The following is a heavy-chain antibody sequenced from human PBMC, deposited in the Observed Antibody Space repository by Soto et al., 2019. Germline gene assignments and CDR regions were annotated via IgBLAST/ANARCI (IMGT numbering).Heavy chain of an antibody. CDR3: AHKPLTTTGAFDP. V-gene: IGHV2-5*02. Sequence: QITLKESGPALVKPTQTLTLTCTFSGFSLTRGVGVAWIRQPPGKALEWLALIYWDDDKRYSSSLKSRLTITLDXXKNQVVLIMTNMDPVDTATYYCAHKPLTTTGAFDPWGQGTLVTVSS. CDR1: GFSLTRGVG. D-gene: IGHD4-17*01. J-gene: IGHJ5*02. CDR2: IYWDDDK.